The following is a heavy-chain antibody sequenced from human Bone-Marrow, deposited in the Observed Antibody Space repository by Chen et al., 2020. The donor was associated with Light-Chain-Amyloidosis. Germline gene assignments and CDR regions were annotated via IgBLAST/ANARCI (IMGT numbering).Heavy chain of an antibody. CDR1: GYTFTDYY. Sequence: QVQLLQSGAEVKKPGASVRVSCKASGYTFTDYYIHWVRQAPGQGLEWMGRINPDGGSTTYAQNFHGGVTMTRDTSTNIGYTDLGVLKSDESAVYFCTSDLVGYDAFDVGGQGTAVIVSS. CDR3: TSDLVGYDAFDV. CDR2: INPDGGST. D-gene: IGHD2-2*03. J-gene: IGHJ3*01. V-gene: IGHV1-2*06.